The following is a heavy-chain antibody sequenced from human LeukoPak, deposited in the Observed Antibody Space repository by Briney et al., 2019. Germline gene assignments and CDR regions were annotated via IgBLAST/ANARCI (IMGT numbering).Heavy chain of an antibody. D-gene: IGHD3-22*01. J-gene: IGHJ1*01. Sequence: SETLSLTCTVSGGSISSYYWSWIRQPPGKGLEWIGYIYYSGSTNYNPSLKSRVTISVDTSENQFSLKLSSVTAADTAVYYCARLGTYYYDSSGLQHWGQGTLVTVSS. CDR2: IYYSGST. CDR3: ARLGTYYYDSSGLQH. CDR1: GGSISSYY. V-gene: IGHV4-59*08.